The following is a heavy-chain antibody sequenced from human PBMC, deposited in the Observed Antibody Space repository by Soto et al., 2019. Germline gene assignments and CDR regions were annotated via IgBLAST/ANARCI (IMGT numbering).Heavy chain of an antibody. CDR1: GFTFNAYT. D-gene: IGHD4-17*01. CDR2: ISSSSTYI. J-gene: IGHJ4*02. Sequence: EVRLVESGGGLVKPGGSLRLSCILSGFTFNAYTMNWVRQAPGKGLEWVSSISSSSTYIYYADSVKGRFTISRVNTNNSLYLQMNSLTTDDTGLYYCASAVTMGWSPQGYWGQGTPVTVSS. V-gene: IGHV3-21*02. CDR3: ASAVTMGWSPQGY.